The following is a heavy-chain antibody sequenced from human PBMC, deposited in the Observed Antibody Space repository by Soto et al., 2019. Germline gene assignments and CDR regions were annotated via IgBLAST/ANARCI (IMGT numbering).Heavy chain of an antibody. CDR2: IVVGSGNT. CDR1: GFTFTSSA. D-gene: IGHD2-15*01. CDR3: GAGGLLAEYTDVNWDNKYYGMDV. J-gene: IGHJ6*02. V-gene: IGHV1-58*02. Sequence: GASVKVSCKASGFTFTSSAMQWVRQARGQRLERIGWIVVGSGNTNYAQKIQERVTITRDMSTITAYMELSSLRSEDTAVYYCGAGGLLAEYTDVNWDNKYYGMDVWGQGTTVTVSS.